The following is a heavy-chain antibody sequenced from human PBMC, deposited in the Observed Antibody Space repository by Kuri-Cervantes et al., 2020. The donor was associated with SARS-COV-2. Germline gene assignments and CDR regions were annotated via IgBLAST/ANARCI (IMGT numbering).Heavy chain of an antibody. CDR2: INPRSGGT. Sequence: ASVKVSCKASGYTFTDYYMHWVRQAPGQGLEWMGWINPRSGGTKYVEKFQGRVTMTRDTSISTVYMEMNRLRSDDTAVYYCARYKGYCSSTSCYGAFDIWGQGTMVTVS. V-gene: IGHV1-2*02. CDR1: GYTFTDYY. CDR3: ARYKGYCSSTSCYGAFDI. J-gene: IGHJ3*02. D-gene: IGHD2-2*01.